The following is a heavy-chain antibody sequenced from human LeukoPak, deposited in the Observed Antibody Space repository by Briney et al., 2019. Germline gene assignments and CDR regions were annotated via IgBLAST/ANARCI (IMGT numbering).Heavy chain of an antibody. CDR1: GFTFSSYE. J-gene: IGHJ4*02. CDR2: ISSSGSTI. Sequence: GGSLRLSCAASGFTFSSYEMNWVRQAPGKGLEWVSYISSSGSTIYYADSVKGRFTISRDNAKNSLYLQMNSLSAEDTAVYYCARLPRPGYGTTTDYWGQGTLVTVSS. CDR3: ARLPRPGYGTTTDY. V-gene: IGHV3-48*03. D-gene: IGHD4-17*01.